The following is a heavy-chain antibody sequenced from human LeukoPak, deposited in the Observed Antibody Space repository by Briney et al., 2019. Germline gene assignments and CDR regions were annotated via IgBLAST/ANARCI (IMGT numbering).Heavy chain of an antibody. D-gene: IGHD3-22*01. CDR2: IYHSGST. CDR3: AKDLAGPYYYDSSGYYGWSWNFDY. CDR1: GYSISSGYY. V-gene: IGHV4-38-2*02. J-gene: IGHJ4*02. Sequence: PSETLSLTCTVSGYSISSGYYWGWIRQPPGKGLEWIGSIYHSGSTYYNPSLKSRVTISVDTSKNQFSLKLSSVTAADTAVYYCAKDLAGPYYYDSSGYYGWSWNFDYWGQGTLVTVSS.